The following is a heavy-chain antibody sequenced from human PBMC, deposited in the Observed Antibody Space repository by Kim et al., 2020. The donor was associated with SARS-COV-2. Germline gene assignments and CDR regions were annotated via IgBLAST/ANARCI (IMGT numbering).Heavy chain of an antibody. J-gene: IGHJ6*02. Sequence: SVKVSCKASGGTFSSYAISWVRQAPGQGLEWMGGIIPIFGTANYAQKFQGRVTITADESTSTAYMELSSLRSEDTAVYYCARGRLEWRDYYYYGMDVWGQGTTVTVSS. CDR3: ARGRLEWRDYYYYGMDV. V-gene: IGHV1-69*13. CDR2: IIPIFGTA. D-gene: IGHD3-3*01. CDR1: GGTFSSYA.